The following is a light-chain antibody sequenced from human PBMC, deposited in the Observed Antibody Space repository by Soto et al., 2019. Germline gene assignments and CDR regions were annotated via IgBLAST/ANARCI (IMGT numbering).Light chain of an antibody. CDR3: QQFDSSVT. J-gene: IGKJ1*01. CDR2: GAS. Sequence: EIVLTQSPGSLCLSPGERATLSCRASQSVSSTFFAWYQQRPGQAPRLLMYGASSRATGIPERFSGSGSGTEFTLTISRLEPEDFAVYYCQQFDSSVTFGQGTKVEIK. CDR1: QSVSSTF. V-gene: IGKV3-20*01.